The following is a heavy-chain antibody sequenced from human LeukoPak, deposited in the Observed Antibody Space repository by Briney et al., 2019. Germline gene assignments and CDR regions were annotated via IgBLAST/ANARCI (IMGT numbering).Heavy chain of an antibody. J-gene: IGHJ4*02. V-gene: IGHV3-48*04. CDR2: ISSSSSTI. CDR3: ARESYYYGSGSYYSYYFDY. D-gene: IGHD3-10*01. CDR1: GFTFSSYS. Sequence: PGGSLRLSCAASGFTFSSYSMNWVRQAPGKGLEWVSNISSSSSTIYYADSVKGRFTISRDNAKNSLYLQMNSLRAEDTAVYYCARESYYYGSGSYYSYYFDYWGQGTLVTVSS.